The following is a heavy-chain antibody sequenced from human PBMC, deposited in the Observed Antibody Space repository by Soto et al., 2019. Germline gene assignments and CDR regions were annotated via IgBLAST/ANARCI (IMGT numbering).Heavy chain of an antibody. CDR3: VKDAGTGEFLEWRTLIF. CDR2: ISHHGNSH. D-gene: IGHD3-3*01. V-gene: IGHV3-30*18. CDR1: GLTFSDYG. Sequence: QVQLVESGGGVVQPGRSLRLSCAASGLTFSDYGMHWVRQAPGKGLEWVAVISHHGNSHYYADSVKGRFTISRDNSKNTLYLQMNSLRAEDTAVYFCVKDAGTGEFLEWRTLIFWGRGTLVTVSS. J-gene: IGHJ2*01.